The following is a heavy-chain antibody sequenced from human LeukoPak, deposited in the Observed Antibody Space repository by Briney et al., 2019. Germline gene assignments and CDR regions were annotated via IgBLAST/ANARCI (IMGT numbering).Heavy chain of an antibody. CDR2: INPYSGGT. V-gene: IGHV1-2*02. CDR1: GYSFTDYY. Sequence: ASVRVSCKTSGYSFTDYYMHWVRQAPGQGLEWMGWINPYSGGTSSAQKFQGRVTMTRDTSISTVYMQVSWLTSDDTAIYYCARADRLHGGPYLIGPWGQGTLVTVSS. CDR3: ARADRLHGGPYLIGP. D-gene: IGHD3-16*01. J-gene: IGHJ5*02.